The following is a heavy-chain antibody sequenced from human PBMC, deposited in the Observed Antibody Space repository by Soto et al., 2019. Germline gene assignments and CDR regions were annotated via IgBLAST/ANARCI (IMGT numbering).Heavy chain of an antibody. D-gene: IGHD3-10*01. J-gene: IGHJ4*02. Sequence: QVPLVQSGAEVKKPGASVKVSCKASGYTFTSYDINWVRQATGQGLEWMGWMNPNSGNTGYAQKFQGRVTMTRNTSISTAYMELSSLRSEDTAVYYCARLYYYGSGSYYTLDYWGQGTLVTVSS. CDR2: MNPNSGNT. CDR1: GYTFTSYD. CDR3: ARLYYYGSGSYYTLDY. V-gene: IGHV1-8*01.